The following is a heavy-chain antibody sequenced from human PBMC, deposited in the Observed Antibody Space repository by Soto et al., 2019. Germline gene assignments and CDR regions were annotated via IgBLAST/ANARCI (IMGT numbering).Heavy chain of an antibody. D-gene: IGHD6-19*01. Sequence: PGGSLRLSCAASGFTFSSYGMHWVRQAPGKGLEWVAVIWYDGSNKYYADSVKGRFTISRDNSKNTLYLQMNSLRAEDTAVYYCARESGGYSSGWAHFDYWGQGTLVTVSS. V-gene: IGHV3-33*01. CDR3: ARESGGYSSGWAHFDY. CDR1: GFTFSSYG. J-gene: IGHJ4*02. CDR2: IWYDGSNK.